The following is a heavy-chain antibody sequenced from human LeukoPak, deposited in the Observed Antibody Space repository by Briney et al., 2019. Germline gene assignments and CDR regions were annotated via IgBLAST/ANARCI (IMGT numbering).Heavy chain of an antibody. CDR3: ARDRVAARQWGYYYYMDV. Sequence: GGSLRLSCAASGFTFSSYWMSWVRQAPGKGLKWVANIKQDGSEKYYVDSVKGRFTISRDNAKNSLYLQMNSLRAEDTAVYYCARDRVAARQWGYYYYMDVWGKGTTVTVSS. CDR1: GFTFSSYW. D-gene: IGHD6-6*01. J-gene: IGHJ6*03. CDR2: IKQDGSEK. V-gene: IGHV3-7*01.